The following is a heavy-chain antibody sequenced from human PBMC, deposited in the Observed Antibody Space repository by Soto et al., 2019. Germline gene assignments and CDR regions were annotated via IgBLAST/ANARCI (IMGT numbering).Heavy chain of an antibody. CDR1: GYTFTSYA. CDR2: INAGNGNT. D-gene: IGHD5-18*01. J-gene: IGHJ4*02. V-gene: IGHV1-3*01. Sequence: ASVKVSCKASGYTFTSYAMRWVRQAPGQRLEWMGWINAGNGNTKYSQKLQGRVTITRDTSASTAYMELSSLRSEDTAVYYCARGGGYSYGPYYFDYWGQGTLVTVSS. CDR3: ARGGGYSYGPYYFDY.